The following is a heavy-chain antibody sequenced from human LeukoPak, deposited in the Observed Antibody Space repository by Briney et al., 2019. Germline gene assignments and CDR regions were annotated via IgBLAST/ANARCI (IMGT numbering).Heavy chain of an antibody. J-gene: IGHJ1*01. CDR2: IRYDGSNK. V-gene: IGHV3-30*02. CDR3: AKRGIVGATTYFQH. CDR1: GFTFSSYG. Sequence: GGSLRLSCAASGFTFSSYGMHWVRQAPGKGLEWVAFIRYDGSNKYYADSVKGRFTISRDNSKNTLYLQMNSLRAEDTAVYYCAKRGIVGATTYFQHWGQGTLVTVSS. D-gene: IGHD1-26*01.